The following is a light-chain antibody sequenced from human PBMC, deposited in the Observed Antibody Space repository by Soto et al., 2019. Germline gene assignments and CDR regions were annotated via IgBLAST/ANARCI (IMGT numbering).Light chain of an antibody. CDR3: QNYYTAYPT. Sequence: DIQMTQSPSSLSVSVGDRATLSCRASQSISNNLAWYQQKPGQVPKLLIFGASTMQSGVPSRFSGSGSGTDFTLTISRLEPEDFATYYCQNYYTAYPTFGQGTKVDI. J-gene: IGKJ1*01. V-gene: IGKV1-27*01. CDR2: GAS. CDR1: QSISNN.